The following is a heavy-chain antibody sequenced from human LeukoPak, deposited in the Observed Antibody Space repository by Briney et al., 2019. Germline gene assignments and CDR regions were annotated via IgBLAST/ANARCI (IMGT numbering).Heavy chain of an antibody. CDR1: GFTVRTNY. Sequence: GGSLRLSCAASGFTVRTNYMTWVRQAPGKGLEWVSVIYSGGNTYYADSVKGRFSISRDNSKNTVYLQMNNLRAEDTAVYYCARVTHYYGMDVWGQGTTVTVSS. CDR2: IYSGGNT. D-gene: IGHD2-21*02. V-gene: IGHV3-66*01. J-gene: IGHJ6*02. CDR3: ARVTHYYGMDV.